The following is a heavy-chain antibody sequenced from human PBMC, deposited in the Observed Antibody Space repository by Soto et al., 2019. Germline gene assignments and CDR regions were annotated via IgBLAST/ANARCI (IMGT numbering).Heavy chain of an antibody. CDR1: GFTFSSYA. J-gene: IGHJ4*02. CDR3: ARDQSRQIWFGESTFDY. V-gene: IGHV3-30-3*01. D-gene: IGHD3-10*01. Sequence: QVQLVESGGGVVQPGRSLRLSCAASGFTFSSYAMHWVRQAPGKGLEWVAVISYDGSNKYYADSVKGRFTISRDNSKNTLYLQMNSLRAEDTAVYYCARDQSRQIWFGESTFDYWGQGTLVTVSS. CDR2: ISYDGSNK.